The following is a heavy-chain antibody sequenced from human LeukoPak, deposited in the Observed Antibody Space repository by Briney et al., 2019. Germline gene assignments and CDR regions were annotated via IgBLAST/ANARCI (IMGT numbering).Heavy chain of an antibody. D-gene: IGHD1-1*01. CDR3: ARDRGTWNDDGFDY. J-gene: IGHJ4*02. Sequence: SETLSLTCAVSGGSISSTNWWSWVRQPPGQGLEWIGEIYHSGSTNYNPSLKGRVTISVDKSENHFSLKLTSVTAADTAVYYCARDRGTWNDDGFDYWGQGTLVTVSS. V-gene: IGHV4-4*02. CDR2: IYHSGST. CDR1: GGSISSTNW.